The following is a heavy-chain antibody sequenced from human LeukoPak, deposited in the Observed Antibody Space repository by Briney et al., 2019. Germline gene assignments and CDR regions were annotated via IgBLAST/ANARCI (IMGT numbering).Heavy chain of an antibody. Sequence: SETLSLTCAVYGGSFSGYYWSWIRQPPGKGLEWIGEINHSGSTNYNPSLKSRVTISVDTSKNQFSLKLSSVTAADTAVYYCARERQSYDYVWGSYRYRYNWFDPWGQGTLVTVSS. V-gene: IGHV4-34*01. CDR1: GGSFSGYY. J-gene: IGHJ5*02. CDR2: INHSGST. D-gene: IGHD3-16*02. CDR3: ARERQSYDYVWGSYRYRYNWFDP.